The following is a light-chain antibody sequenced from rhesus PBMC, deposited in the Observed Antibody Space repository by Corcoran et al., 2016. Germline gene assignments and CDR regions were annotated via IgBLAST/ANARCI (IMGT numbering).Light chain of an antibody. Sequence: DIQMTQSPSSLSASVGDRVTITFRASENVNNYLNWYQQKPGKAPKLLIYKASTLQSGVPSRFSGSGAGTDYTFTISSLQSEDVATSYYQHNYGTPFTFGPGTKLDIK. CDR3: QHNYGTPFT. CDR2: KAS. V-gene: IGKV1-74*01. CDR1: ENVNNY. J-gene: IGKJ3*01.